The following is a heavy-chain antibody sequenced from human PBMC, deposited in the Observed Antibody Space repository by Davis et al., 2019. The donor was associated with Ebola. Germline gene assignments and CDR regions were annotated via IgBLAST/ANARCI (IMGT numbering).Heavy chain of an antibody. CDR1: GFTFSSYW. Sequence: PGGSLRLSCAASGFTFSSYWMSWVRQAPGKGLEWLSYISSSGSTIYYADSVKGRFTISRDNAKNSLYLQVNSLRAEDTAVYYCAGTDSYFWYFDLWGRGTLVTVSS. CDR3: AGTDSYFWYFDL. CDR2: ISSSGSTI. D-gene: IGHD2/OR15-2a*01. J-gene: IGHJ2*01. V-gene: IGHV3-48*04.